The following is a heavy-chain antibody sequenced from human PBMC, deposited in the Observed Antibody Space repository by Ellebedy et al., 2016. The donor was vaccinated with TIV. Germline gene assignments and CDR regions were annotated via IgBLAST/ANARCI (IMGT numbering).Heavy chain of an antibody. CDR1: GYTFTDYY. J-gene: IGHJ4*02. D-gene: IGHD3-9*01. CDR2: ISPNSGGT. Sequence: ASVKVSCKASGYTFTDYYMHWVRQAPGQGLEWMGWISPNSGGTNYAQKFQGRVTMTRDTSISTAYMELSRLRSDDTAVYYCARGVPTYYDILTGYYCDYWGQGTLVTVSS. V-gene: IGHV1-2*02. CDR3: ARGVPTYYDILTGYYCDY.